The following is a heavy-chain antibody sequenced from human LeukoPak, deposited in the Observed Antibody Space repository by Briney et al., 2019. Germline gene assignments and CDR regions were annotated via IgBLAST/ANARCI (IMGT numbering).Heavy chain of an antibody. Sequence: GASVKVSCKASGYTFTSYYMHWVRQAPGQGLEWMGGIIPIFATTNDAQKFQGRLTITADKSTSTAYMELSSLRSEDTAVYYCATDRFCTNGVCVGHDWFDSWGQGTLVTVSS. CDR3: ATDRFCTNGVCVGHDWFDS. CDR2: IIPIFATT. D-gene: IGHD2-8*01. V-gene: IGHV1-69*06. J-gene: IGHJ5*01. CDR1: GYTFTSYY.